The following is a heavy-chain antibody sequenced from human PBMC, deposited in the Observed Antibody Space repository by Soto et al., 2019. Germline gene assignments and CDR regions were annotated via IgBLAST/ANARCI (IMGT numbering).Heavy chain of an antibody. CDR2: INPSGGST. CDR3: AREGCSGGSCYDFNY. Sequence: QVQLVQSGAEVKKPGASVKVSCKASGYTFTSYYMHWVRQAPGQGLEWMGIINPSGGSTRYEQKYQGRITMTRDTSTSPVYMELSSLRSEDTAVYYCAREGCSGGSCYDFNYWGQGTLVTVSS. D-gene: IGHD2-15*01. V-gene: IGHV1-46*03. CDR1: GYTFTSYY. J-gene: IGHJ4*02.